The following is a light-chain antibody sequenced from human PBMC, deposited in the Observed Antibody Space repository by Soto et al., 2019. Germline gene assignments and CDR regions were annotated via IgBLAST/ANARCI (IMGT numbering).Light chain of an antibody. V-gene: IGKV1-5*03. Sequence: DIQMTQSPSTLSASVGDRVTITCWASQIISSYLAWYQQKPGKAPKLLISKASSLESGVPSRFSGSGSGTQFTLTISSLQPDDFATYHCQQYKTYPTWTFGQGTKVEMK. CDR3: QQYKTYPTWT. CDR1: QIISSY. CDR2: KAS. J-gene: IGKJ1*01.